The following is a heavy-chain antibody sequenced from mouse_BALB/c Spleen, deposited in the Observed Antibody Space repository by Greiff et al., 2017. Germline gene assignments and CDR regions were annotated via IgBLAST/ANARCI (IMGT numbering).Heavy chain of an antibody. CDR1: GYTFTSYV. CDR2: INPYNDGT. J-gene: IGHJ4*01. D-gene: IGHD2-4*01. CDR3: ARIYYDYNYYAMDY. Sequence: EVQLQQSGPELVKPGASVKMSCKASGYTFTSYVMHWVKQKPGQGLEWIGYINPYNDGTKYNEKFKGKATLTSDKSSSTAYMELSSLTSEDSAVYYCARIYYDYNYYAMDYWGQGTSVTVSS. V-gene: IGHV1-14*01.